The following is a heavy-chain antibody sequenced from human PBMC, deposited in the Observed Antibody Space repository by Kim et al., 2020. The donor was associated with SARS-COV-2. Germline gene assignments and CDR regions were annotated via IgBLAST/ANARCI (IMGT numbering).Heavy chain of an antibody. CDR1: GFTFSDYY. CDR2: ISSGSTYT. CDR3: ATVPGIGVADSKY. Sequence: GGSLRLSCAGSGFTFSDYYVSWIRQAPGKRLDCVSYISSGSTYTYYTDSVKGRFTISRDDAQNSLYLHMNSLTAEETAVYYCATVPGIGVADSKYWGQGTLVTVSS. J-gene: IGHJ4*02. D-gene: IGHD6-19*01. V-gene: IGHV3-11*03.